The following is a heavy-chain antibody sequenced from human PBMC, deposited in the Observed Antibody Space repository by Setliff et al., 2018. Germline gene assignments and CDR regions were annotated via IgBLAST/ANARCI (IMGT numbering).Heavy chain of an antibody. CDR1: GDSIRNYH. J-gene: IGHJ4*02. Sequence: SETLSLTCTVSGDSIRNYHWSWFRQPPGSRLEWIGYIYTTGSTNYNPSLKSRVTISVDTSKNQISLSLSSVTAADTAVFYCARGRGYSNTWYALPYFDCWGQGTLVTVSS. D-gene: IGHD6-13*01. V-gene: IGHV4-4*08. CDR3: ARGRGYSNTWYALPYFDC. CDR2: IYTTGST.